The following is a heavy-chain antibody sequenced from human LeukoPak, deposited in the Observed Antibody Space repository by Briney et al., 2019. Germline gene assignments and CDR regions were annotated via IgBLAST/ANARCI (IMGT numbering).Heavy chain of an antibody. Sequence: SQTLSLTCTVSGGSISSGGYYWSWIRQHPGKGLEWIGYIYYSGSTYYNPSLKSRVTISVDTSKNQFSLKLSSVTAADTAGYYCGRAVRGKNYYDSSCPSDYWGQGTLVTVSS. V-gene: IGHV4-31*03. CDR2: IYYSGST. CDR3: GRAVRGKNYYDSSCPSDY. D-gene: IGHD3-22*01. J-gene: IGHJ4*02. CDR1: GGSISSGGYY.